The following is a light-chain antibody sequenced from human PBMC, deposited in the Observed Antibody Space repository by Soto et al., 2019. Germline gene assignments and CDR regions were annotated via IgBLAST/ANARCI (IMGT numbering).Light chain of an antibody. Sequence: QSVLTLPPSVSGAPGQRVTISCTGSSSNIGAGYDVHWYQQLPGTVPKLLIYGNSNRPSGVPDRFSGSKSGTSASLAITGLQAEDEADYYCQSYDSSLSYVFGNGTTLTVL. V-gene: IGLV1-40*01. CDR3: QSYDSSLSYV. CDR1: SSNIGAGYD. J-gene: IGLJ1*01. CDR2: GNS.